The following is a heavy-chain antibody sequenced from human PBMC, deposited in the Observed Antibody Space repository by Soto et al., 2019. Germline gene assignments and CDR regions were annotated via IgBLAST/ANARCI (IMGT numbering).Heavy chain of an antibody. Sequence: QVQLQQWGAGLLKSSETLSLTCAVYSGSFSGYYWGWIRQPPGKGLEWIGEIYHGLSIVYNPSLKSRVTISGDSSKNQFSLKLSSVTAADTAVYYCARHGGYYFDYWGQGTLVTVSS. V-gene: IGHV4-34*01. J-gene: IGHJ4*02. D-gene: IGHD3-16*01. CDR2: IYHGLSI. CDR1: SGSFSGYY. CDR3: ARHGGYYFDY.